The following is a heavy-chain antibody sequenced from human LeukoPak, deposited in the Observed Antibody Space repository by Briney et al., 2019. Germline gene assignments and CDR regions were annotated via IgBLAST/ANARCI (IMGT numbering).Heavy chain of an antibody. CDR1: GVTSSSYG. Sequence: VGALRLSCAASGVTSSSYGMHSGPEAPGKGLEWGAFIRFDGSNKYYADSVKGRFTISRDNSKNTLYLQMNSLRAEDTAVYYCAKDPAGRTYDFWSGYSSPYYFDYWGQGTLVTVSS. V-gene: IGHV3-30*02. CDR3: AKDPAGRTYDFWSGYSSPYYFDY. CDR2: IRFDGSNK. J-gene: IGHJ4*02. D-gene: IGHD3-3*01.